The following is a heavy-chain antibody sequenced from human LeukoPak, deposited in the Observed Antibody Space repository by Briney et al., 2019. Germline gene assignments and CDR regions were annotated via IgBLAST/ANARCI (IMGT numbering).Heavy chain of an antibody. D-gene: IGHD3-22*01. CDR1: GGSISSSSYY. CDR3: ARGGITMIVGRRNWFDP. Sequence: PSETLSLTCTVSGGSISSSSYYWGWIRQPPGKGLEWIGSIYYSGSTYYNPSLKSRVTISVDTSKNQFSLKLSSVTAADTAVYYCARGGITMIVGRRNWFDPWGQGTLVTVSS. V-gene: IGHV4-39*07. CDR2: IYYSGST. J-gene: IGHJ5*02.